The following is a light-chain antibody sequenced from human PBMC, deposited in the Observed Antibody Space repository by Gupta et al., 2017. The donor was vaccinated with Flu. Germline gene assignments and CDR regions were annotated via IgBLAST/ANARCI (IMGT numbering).Light chain of an antibody. V-gene: IGKV3-15*01. CDR1: QSGSDN. Sequence: ELVMTQSPVTLSVSPGERAPLSCRASQSGSDNLAWYQQQPGQAPRHLIICASTRATGMPARFSGSRSGTAYTPIISSLQSHDFSVYYCQQYHDGTPVTFGGGTKVEIK. J-gene: IGKJ4*01. CDR2: CAS. CDR3: QQYHDGTPVT.